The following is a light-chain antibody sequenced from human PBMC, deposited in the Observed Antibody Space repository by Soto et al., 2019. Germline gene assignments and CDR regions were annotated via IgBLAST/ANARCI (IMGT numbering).Light chain of an antibody. J-gene: IGLJ1*01. Sequence: QSALTQPASVSGSPGQSITISCTGTSSDVGGYNYVSWYQQHPDKAPKLMIYDVSNRPSGVSNRFSGSKSGNTASLTISGLQAEDEADYYCSSYTSSITSLYVFGTGTKLTVL. CDR2: DVS. V-gene: IGLV2-14*01. CDR1: SSDVGGYNY. CDR3: SSYTSSITSLYV.